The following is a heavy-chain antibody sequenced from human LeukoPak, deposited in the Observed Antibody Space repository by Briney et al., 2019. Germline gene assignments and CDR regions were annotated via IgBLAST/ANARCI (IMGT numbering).Heavy chain of an antibody. Sequence: GGSLRLSCAASGFTVSSNYMSWVRQAPGKGLEWVSVIYSGGSTYYADSVKGRFTISRDNSKNTLYLQMNSLRAEDTAVYYCARGIWFGELSTFDYWGQGTLVTVS. CDR2: IYSGGST. V-gene: IGHV3-53*01. CDR1: GFTVSSNY. D-gene: IGHD3-10*01. J-gene: IGHJ4*02. CDR3: ARGIWFGELSTFDY.